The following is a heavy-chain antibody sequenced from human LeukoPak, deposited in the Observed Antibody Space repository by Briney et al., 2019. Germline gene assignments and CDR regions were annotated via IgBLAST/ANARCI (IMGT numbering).Heavy chain of an antibody. CDR2: ISSSSSYI. V-gene: IGHV3-21*01. D-gene: IGHD6-13*01. Sequence: GGSLRLSCAASGFTFSSYSMNWARQAPGKGLEWVSSISSSSSYIYYADSVKGRFTISRDNAKNSLYLQMNSLRAEDTAVYYCARDLDSSWYLFDYWGQGTLVTVSS. J-gene: IGHJ4*02. CDR3: ARDLDSSWYLFDY. CDR1: GFTFSSYS.